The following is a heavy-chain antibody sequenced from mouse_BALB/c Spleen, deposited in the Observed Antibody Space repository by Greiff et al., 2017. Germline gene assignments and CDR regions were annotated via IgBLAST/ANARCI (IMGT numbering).Heavy chain of an antibody. Sequence: EVKLMESGPGLVKPPQSLSLTCSVTGYSITSGYYWNWIRQFPGNKLEWMGYISYDGSNNYNPTLKNRISITRDTSKNQFFLKLNSVTTEDTATYYCARGRMITTAYYYAMDYWGQGTSVTVSS. CDR1: GYSITSGYY. D-gene: IGHD2-4*01. J-gene: IGHJ4*01. CDR3: ARGRMITTAYYYAMDY. V-gene: IGHV3-6*02. CDR2: ISYDGSN.